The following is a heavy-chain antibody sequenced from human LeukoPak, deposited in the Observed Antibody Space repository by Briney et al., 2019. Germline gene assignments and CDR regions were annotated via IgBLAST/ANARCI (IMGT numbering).Heavy chain of an antibody. D-gene: IGHD2-15*01. CDR1: GGSISSSSYY. V-gene: IGHV4-39*01. J-gene: IGHJ4*02. CDR3: ARGDCSVGSCYLFDY. CDR2: IYYSGST. Sequence: WETLSLTCTVSGGSISSSSYYRGGLRPPPGKGVEWVGSIYYSGSTYYHPSLQRRATISVDTSKNQFSLKLSSLNAADTAVYYCARGDCSVGSCYLFDYWGQGALVTVSS.